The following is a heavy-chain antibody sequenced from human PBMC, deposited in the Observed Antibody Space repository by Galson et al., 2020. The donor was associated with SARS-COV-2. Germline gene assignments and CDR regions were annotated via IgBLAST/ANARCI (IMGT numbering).Heavy chain of an antibody. CDR1: GFTFSSYA. Sequence: GESLKISCAASGFTFSSYAMSWVRQAPGKGLEWVSAISGSGGSTYYADSVKGRFTISRDNSKNTLYLQMNSLRAEDTAVYYCANIGTSWKPHGSNWGQGTLVTVSS. CDR3: ANIGTSWKPHGSN. V-gene: IGHV3-23*01. D-gene: IGHD2-2*01. J-gene: IGHJ4*02. CDR2: ISGSGGST.